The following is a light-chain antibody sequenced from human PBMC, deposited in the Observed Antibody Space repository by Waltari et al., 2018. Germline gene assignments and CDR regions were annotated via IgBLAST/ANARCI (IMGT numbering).Light chain of an antibody. CDR2: WAS. V-gene: IGKV4-1*01. J-gene: IGKJ2*03. Sequence: DIMMTQSPDSLAVSLGERATINCKSSQSVLYSSNNKNYLAWYQQKPGQPPKLLIYWASTRESGVPDRFSGSGSGTDFTLTISSLQAEDVAVYYCQQYYTTPPYSFGRGTKLEIK. CDR3: QQYYTTPPYS. CDR1: QSVLYSSNNKNY.